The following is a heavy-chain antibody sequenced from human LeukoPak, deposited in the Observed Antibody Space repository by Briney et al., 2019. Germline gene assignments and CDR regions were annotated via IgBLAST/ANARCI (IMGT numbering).Heavy chain of an antibody. CDR3: ARGSPSQFLESWFDP. V-gene: IGHV4-31*03. CDR1: GGSISSGGYY. Sequence: PSETLSLTCTVSGGSISSGGYYWSWIRQHPGKGLEWIGYIYYSGSTYYNPSLKSRVTISVDTSKNQFSLKLSSVTAADTAVYYCARGSPSQFLESWFDPWGQGTLVTVSS. CDR2: IYYSGST. D-gene: IGHD3-3*01. J-gene: IGHJ5*02.